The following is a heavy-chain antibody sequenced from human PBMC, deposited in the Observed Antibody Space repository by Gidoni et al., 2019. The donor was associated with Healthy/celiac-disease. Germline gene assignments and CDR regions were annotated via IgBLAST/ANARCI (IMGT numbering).Heavy chain of an antibody. CDR2: ISSSSSYI. V-gene: IGHV3-21*01. CDR1: GFTFSSYS. D-gene: IGHD2-2*01. CDR3: ARDRLAYQNYGMDV. Sequence: EVQLVESGGGLVKPGGSLRLSCAASGFTFSSYSMNWVRQAPGKGLEWVSSISSSSSYIYYADSVKGRFTISRDNAKNSLYLQMNSLRAEDTAVYYCARDRLAYQNYGMDVWGQGTTVTVSS. J-gene: IGHJ6*02.